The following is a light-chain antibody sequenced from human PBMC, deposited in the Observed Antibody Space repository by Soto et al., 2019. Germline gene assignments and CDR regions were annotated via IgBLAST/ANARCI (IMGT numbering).Light chain of an antibody. Sequence: ENVLTQSPGTLSLSPGEGATLSCRASQSVTSYLAWYQQKPGLAPRLLIYDASSRATGIPARFSGSGSGTDFTLTISSLEPEDFAVYYCQQRSNWPPSSTFGQGTRLEIK. CDR1: QSVTSY. J-gene: IGKJ5*01. V-gene: IGKV3-11*01. CDR3: QQRSNWPPSST. CDR2: DAS.